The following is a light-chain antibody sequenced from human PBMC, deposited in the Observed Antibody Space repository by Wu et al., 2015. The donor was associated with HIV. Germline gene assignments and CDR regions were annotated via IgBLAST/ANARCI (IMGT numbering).Light chain of an antibody. Sequence: DIQMTQSPSSLSASVGDRVTITCQASQDISNYLNWYQQKPEKAPKLLIYDASNLETGVPSRFSGSGSGTDFTFTISSLQPEDIATYYCQQYDNLPITFGQGTRLE. CDR1: QDISNY. V-gene: IGKV1-33*01. CDR2: DAS. J-gene: IGKJ5*01. CDR3: QQYDNLPIT.